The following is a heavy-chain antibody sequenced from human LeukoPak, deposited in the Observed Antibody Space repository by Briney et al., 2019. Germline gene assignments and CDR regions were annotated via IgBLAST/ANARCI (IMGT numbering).Heavy chain of an antibody. J-gene: IGHJ4*02. V-gene: IGHV1-2*02. CDR3: ARDSCSSTSCLSIDDY. D-gene: IGHD2-2*01. CDR1: GYTFTSYG. CDR2: INPNSGGT. Sequence: ASVTVSCKASGYTFTSYGISWVRQAPGQGREWMGWINPNSGGTNYAQKFQGRVTMTRDTSISTAYMELSRLSSDDTAVYYCARDSCSSTSCLSIDDYWGQGTLVTVSS.